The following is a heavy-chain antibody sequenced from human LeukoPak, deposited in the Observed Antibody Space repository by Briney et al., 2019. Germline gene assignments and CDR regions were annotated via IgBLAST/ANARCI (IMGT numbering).Heavy chain of an antibody. V-gene: IGHV3-7*03. CDR1: GFTFSMYW. D-gene: IGHD6-19*01. J-gene: IGHJ4*02. CDR2: IKQDGSEK. Sequence: PGGSLRLSCAASGFTFSMYWMSWIRQAPGKGLEWVANIKQDGSEKYYVDSVKGRFTISRDNAKNSLYLQMNSLRAEDTAVYYCARISPSGWYVDYWGQGTLVTVSS. CDR3: ARISPSGWYVDY.